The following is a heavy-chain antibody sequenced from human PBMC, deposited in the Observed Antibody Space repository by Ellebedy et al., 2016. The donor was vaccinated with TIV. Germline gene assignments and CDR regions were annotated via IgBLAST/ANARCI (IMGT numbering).Heavy chain of an antibody. CDR1: GGSISSSSYP. CDR2: IYYSGST. Sequence: MPSETLSLTCTVSGGSISSSSYPRSWIRQPPGKGLEWIGSIYYSGSTYYNPSLKSRVTISVDTSKNQFSLKLSSVTAADTAVYYCARDSESSSSWYVWGQGTLVTVSS. CDR3: ARDSESSSSWYV. V-gene: IGHV4-39*07. J-gene: IGHJ4*02. D-gene: IGHD6-13*01.